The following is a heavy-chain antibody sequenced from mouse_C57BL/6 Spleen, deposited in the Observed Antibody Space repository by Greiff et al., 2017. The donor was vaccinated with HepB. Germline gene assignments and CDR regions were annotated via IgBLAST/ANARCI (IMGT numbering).Heavy chain of an antibody. D-gene: IGHD1-1*01. CDR1: GYTFTSYG. J-gene: IGHJ2*01. CDR2: IYPRSGNT. CDR3: ANYYGSSYFDY. Sequence: VQLQQSGAELARPGASVKLSCKASGYTFTSYGISWVKQRTGQGLEWIGEIYPRSGNTYYNEKFKGKATLTADKSSSTAYMERRSLTSEDSAVYFCANYYGSSYFDYWGQGTTLTVSS. V-gene: IGHV1-81*01.